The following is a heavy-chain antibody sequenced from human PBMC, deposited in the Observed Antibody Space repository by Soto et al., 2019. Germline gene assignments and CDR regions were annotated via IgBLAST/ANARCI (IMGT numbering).Heavy chain of an antibody. CDR2: MNSDGSNT. CDR1: GFTFSNYW. J-gene: IGHJ4*02. D-gene: IGHD5-18*01. Sequence: PGGSLRLSCAASGFTFSNYWMHWVRQAPGKGLVLISRMNSDGSNTVYADAVKGRFTISRDNAKNTLYLQMNSLRAEDTAVYYSARDLTSYGPFDYWGQGTLVTVS. V-gene: IGHV3-74*01. CDR3: ARDLTSYGPFDY.